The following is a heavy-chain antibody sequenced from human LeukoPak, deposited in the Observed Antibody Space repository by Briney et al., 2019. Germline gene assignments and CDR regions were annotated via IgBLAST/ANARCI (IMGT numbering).Heavy chain of an antibody. CDR2: ISWNGERI. CDR3: EKDIDGGVSYSNAPDY. Sequence: GGSMRLSCAASGFIFDDYAMHWVRQAPGKGLEWVSGISWNGERIGYADSVKGRFTISRDNAKKSLYLQMNSLRAEDTALYFCEKDIDGGVSYSNAPDYSGEGNLVTVSS. D-gene: IGHD6-13*01. V-gene: IGHV3-9*01. CDR1: GFIFDDYA. J-gene: IGHJ4*02.